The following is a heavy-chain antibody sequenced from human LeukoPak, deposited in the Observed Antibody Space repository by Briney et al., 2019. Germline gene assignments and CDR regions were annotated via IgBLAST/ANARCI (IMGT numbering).Heavy chain of an antibody. CDR3: AKGGYDPDYYFDY. CDR1: GFTFNDYA. CDR2: ISWEGGST. D-gene: IGHD3-16*01. V-gene: IGHV3-43D*03. Sequence: GGSLRLSCAASGFTFNDYAMHWVRQAPGKGLEWVSLISWEGGSTYYADSVKGRFTISRDNSKNSLYLQMTSLRAEDTGLYYCAKGGYDPDYYFDYWGQGTLVTVSS. J-gene: IGHJ4*02.